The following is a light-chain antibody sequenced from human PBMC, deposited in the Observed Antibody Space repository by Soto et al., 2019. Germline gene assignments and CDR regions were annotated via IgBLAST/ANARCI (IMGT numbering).Light chain of an antibody. V-gene: IGKV1-39*01. CDR1: QSISND. Sequence: DIQMTRSPSSLSASVGDRVTITCRASQSISNDGYWYQQKTGQAPKLLIYAASSLHGGVPTRFSGSASGTDSTLTICSLQPEDFAPYYCQQSYSTPPYTFGQGTRLEIK. CDR3: QQSYSTPPYT. J-gene: IGKJ2*01. CDR2: AAS.